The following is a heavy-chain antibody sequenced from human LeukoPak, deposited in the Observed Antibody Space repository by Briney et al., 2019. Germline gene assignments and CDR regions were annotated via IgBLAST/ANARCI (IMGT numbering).Heavy chain of an antibody. CDR1: GGSISSGSYY. J-gene: IGHJ4*02. CDR3: ARDGIAVAGIYYFDY. CDR2: IYYSGST. V-gene: IGHV4-61*01. Sequence: SETLSLTCAVSGGSISSGSYYWSWIRQPPGKGLEWIGYIYYSGSTNYNLSLKSRVTISVDTSKNQFSLKLSSVTAADTAVYYCARDGIAVAGIYYFDYWGQGTLVTVSS. D-gene: IGHD6-19*01.